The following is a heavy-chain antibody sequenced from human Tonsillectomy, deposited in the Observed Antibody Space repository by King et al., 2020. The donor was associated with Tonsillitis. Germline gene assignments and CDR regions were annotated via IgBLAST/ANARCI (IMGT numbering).Heavy chain of an antibody. Sequence: QLQESGPGLVKPSQTLSLTCTVSGGSVSTGGFYWSWIRQHPGQGLEWIGYIYYSGSSSYNPSLRSRVAISLDTSRNQFSLNLSSVTAADTAVYYCARDYSVHNPPYAMDVWGQGTTVTVSS. D-gene: IGHD5/OR15-5a*01. V-gene: IGHV4-31*03. J-gene: IGHJ6*02. CDR3: ARDYSVHNPPYAMDV. CDR2: IYYSGSS. CDR1: GGSVSTGGFY.